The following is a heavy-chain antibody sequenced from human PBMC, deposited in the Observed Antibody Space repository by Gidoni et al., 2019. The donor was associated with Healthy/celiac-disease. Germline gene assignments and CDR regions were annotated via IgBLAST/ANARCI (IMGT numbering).Heavy chain of an antibody. CDR3: ARRTGIAALDY. CDR2: IYYSGST. V-gene: IGHV4-39*01. D-gene: IGHD6-13*01. Sequence: QLQLQESGSGLVKPSGTLSLTCTVSGGPISSSSYYWGWLRQPPGKGLEWIGSIYYSGSTYYNPSHKSRVTISVDTSKNQFSLKLSSVTAADTAVYYCARRTGIAALDYWGQGTLVTVSS. CDR1: GGPISSSSYY. J-gene: IGHJ4*02.